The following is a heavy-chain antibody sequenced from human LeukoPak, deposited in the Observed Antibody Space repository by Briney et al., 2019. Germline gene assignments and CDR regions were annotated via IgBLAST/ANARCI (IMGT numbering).Heavy chain of an antibody. CDR3: ARNIVVVPAATITGTYDY. CDR2: ISAYNGNT. J-gene: IGHJ4*02. Sequence: EASVKVSCKASGYTSTSYGISWVRQAPGQGLEWMGWISAYNGNTNYAQKLQGRVTMTTDTSTSTAYMELRSLRSDDTAVYYCARNIVVVPAATITGTYDYWGQGTLVTVSS. V-gene: IGHV1-18*01. CDR1: GYTSTSYG. D-gene: IGHD2-2*01.